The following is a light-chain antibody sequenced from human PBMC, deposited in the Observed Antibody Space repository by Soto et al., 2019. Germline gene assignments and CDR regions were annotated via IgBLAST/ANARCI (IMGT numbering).Light chain of an antibody. CDR1: ALPKQY. CDR2: KDS. Sequence: SYELTQPPSVSVSPGQTARITCSGDALPKQYAYWYQQKPGQAPVLVIYKDSERPSGMPERFSGSSSGKTVTLTISGVQAEDEADYDWQSADSSGTVIFGGGTKLTVL. V-gene: IGLV3-25*03. CDR3: QSADSSGTVI. J-gene: IGLJ2*01.